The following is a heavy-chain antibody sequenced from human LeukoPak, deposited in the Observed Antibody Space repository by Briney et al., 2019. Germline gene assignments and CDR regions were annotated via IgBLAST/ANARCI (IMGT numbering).Heavy chain of an antibody. CDR2: ISGNSDKT. CDR1: GFTFSTTG. Sequence: GGSLRLSCAASGFTFSTTGMSWGRHAPGKGLEWVSGISGNSDKTYYTDSVKGRFSVFRDNSRNTLYLQMNNVRVEDTALYYCAKTASSAGEWGQGTLVTVSS. CDR3: AKTASSAGE. J-gene: IGHJ4*02. V-gene: IGHV3-23*01. D-gene: IGHD6-6*01.